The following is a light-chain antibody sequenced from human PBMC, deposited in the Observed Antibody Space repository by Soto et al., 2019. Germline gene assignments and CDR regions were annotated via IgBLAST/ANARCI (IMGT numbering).Light chain of an antibody. CDR2: LNSDGSH. CDR3: QTWGTAIHDVV. J-gene: IGLJ2*01. Sequence: QSVLTQSPSASASLGASVKLTCTLSSGHINYAIAWHQQQPEKGPRYLMKLNSDGSHTKGDGIPDRFSGSSSGSERHLTISSLQSEDEADDYCQTWGTAIHDVVFGGGTKLTVL. CDR1: SGHINYA. V-gene: IGLV4-69*01.